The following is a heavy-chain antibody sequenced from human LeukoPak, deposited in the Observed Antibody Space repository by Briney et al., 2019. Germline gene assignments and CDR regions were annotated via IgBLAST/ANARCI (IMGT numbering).Heavy chain of an antibody. V-gene: IGHV1-46*01. CDR1: GYTFTSNH. J-gene: IGHJ5*02. D-gene: IGHD3-16*01. CDR2: INPSGDST. CDR3: AKLAASEMGEGS. Sequence: ASVKVSRKASGYTFTSNHIHCVRQAPGQGLEWMGVINPSGDSTSYAQKFQGRVTMTRDTSTSTVYMELSSLRSEDTAIYYCAKLAASEMGEGSWGQGTLVTVSS.